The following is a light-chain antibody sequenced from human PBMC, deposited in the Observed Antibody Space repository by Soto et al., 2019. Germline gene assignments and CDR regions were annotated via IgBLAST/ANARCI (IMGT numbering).Light chain of an antibody. CDR3: QHYNNRPLV. Sequence: YPGGRDTLSWRASQSVSSNLAWYQQKPGQAPRLLIYGASTRATSFPARFSGSGSGTDFTLTISSLQSEDFAVYYCQHYNNRPLVVGGGTKVDIK. V-gene: IGKV3-15*01. J-gene: IGKJ4*01. CDR1: QSVSSN. CDR2: GAS.